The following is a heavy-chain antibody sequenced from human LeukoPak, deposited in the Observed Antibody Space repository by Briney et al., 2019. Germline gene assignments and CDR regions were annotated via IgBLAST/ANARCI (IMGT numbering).Heavy chain of an antibody. CDR1: GFTFFNYA. D-gene: IGHD6-19*01. CDR3: AKARLSTGWAYNDY. CDR2: VVGGGGTT. V-gene: IGHV3-23*01. J-gene: IGHJ4*02. Sequence: LGGSLRLSCAASGFTFFNYAMSWVRQAPGKGLEWVSAVVGGGGTTFYADSVKGRLTISRDNSKNTVYLQINRLRAEDTAVYYCAKARLSTGWAYNDYWGQGTQVTVSS.